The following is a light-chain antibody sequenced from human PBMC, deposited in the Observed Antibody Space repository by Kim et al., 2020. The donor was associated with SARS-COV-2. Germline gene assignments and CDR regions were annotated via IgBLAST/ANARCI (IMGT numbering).Light chain of an antibody. CDR2: DAS. Sequence: WSPGERATLSCRASQSRSSRLAWYQQTPGQAPRLLIYDASNRATGIPARFSGSGSGTDFTLTIGSLEPEDFAVYYCQQRANWPVTFGQGTKVEIK. V-gene: IGKV3-11*01. CDR3: QQRANWPVT. CDR1: QSRSSR. J-gene: IGKJ1*01.